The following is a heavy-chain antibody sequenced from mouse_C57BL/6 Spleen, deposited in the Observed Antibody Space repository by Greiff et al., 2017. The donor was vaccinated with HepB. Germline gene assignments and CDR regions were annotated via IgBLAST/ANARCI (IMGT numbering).Heavy chain of an antibody. CDR3: AREGYGNYEDWYFDV. J-gene: IGHJ1*03. V-gene: IGHV1-19*01. D-gene: IGHD2-1*01. CDR1: GYTFTDYY. Sequence: VQLQQSGPVLVKPGASVKMSCKASGYTFTDYYMNWVKQSHGKSLEWIGVINPYNGGTSYNQKFKGKATLTVDKSSSTAYMELNSLTSEDSAVYYCAREGYGNYEDWYFDVWGTGTTVTVSS. CDR2: INPYNGGT.